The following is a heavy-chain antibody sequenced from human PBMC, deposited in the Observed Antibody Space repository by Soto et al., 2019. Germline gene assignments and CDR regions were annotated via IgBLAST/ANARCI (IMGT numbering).Heavy chain of an antibody. V-gene: IGHV4-34*01. J-gene: IGHJ4*02. CDR2: ISQSGNT. CDR1: SGSFSGYY. Sequence: QVQLHQWGAGLLKPSETLSLACSIYSGSFSGYYWSGIRQPPGNGLEWIGEISQSGNTNYSPSLKSRVSISIDTSQKQFSLNLASVSAPDTAVYYCARAPKVSGASQTRPDLWGQGSLVTVSS. CDR3: ARAPKVSGASQTRPDL. D-gene: IGHD6-25*01.